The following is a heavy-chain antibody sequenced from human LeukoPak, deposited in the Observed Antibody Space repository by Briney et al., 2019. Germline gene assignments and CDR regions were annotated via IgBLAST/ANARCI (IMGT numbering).Heavy chain of an antibody. Sequence: GGSLRLSCAASGFTFSSYRMNWVRQAPGKGLEWVSSISSSSSYIYYADSVKGRFTISRDNAKNSLYLQMNSLRAEDTALYYCARRSERTYYYDSSGYDWFDPWGQGTLVTVSS. V-gene: IGHV3-21*01. D-gene: IGHD3-22*01. CDR2: ISSSSSYI. J-gene: IGHJ5*02. CDR3: ARRSERTYYYDSSGYDWFDP. CDR1: GFTFSSYR.